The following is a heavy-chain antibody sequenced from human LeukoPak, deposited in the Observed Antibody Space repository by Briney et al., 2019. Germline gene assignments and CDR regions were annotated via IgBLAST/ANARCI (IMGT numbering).Heavy chain of an antibody. CDR1: GFTFDDYA. V-gene: IGHV3-9*01. CDR3: AKGGTIFGVVAYYFDY. CDR2: ISWNSGSI. D-gene: IGHD3-3*01. Sequence: GRSLRLSCAASGFTFDDYAMHWVRQAPGKGLEWVSGISWNSGSIGYADSVKGRFTISRDNAKNSLYLQMNSLRAEDTALYYCAKGGTIFGVVAYYFDYWGQGTLVTVSS. J-gene: IGHJ4*02.